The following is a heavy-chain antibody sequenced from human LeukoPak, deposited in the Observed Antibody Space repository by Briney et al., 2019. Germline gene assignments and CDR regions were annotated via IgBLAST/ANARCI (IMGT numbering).Heavy chain of an antibody. CDR3: ARVPGQCDVGGYDTTSFDY. CDR2: INPNSGDT. Sequence: ASVKVSCKASGYTFTGYYMHWVRQAPGQGLEWMGWINPNSGDTNYAQKFQGRVTMTRDTSISTAYMELSRLRSDDTAVYYCARVPGQCDVGGYDTTSFDYWGQGTLVTVSS. CDR1: GYTFTGYY. V-gene: IGHV1-2*02. D-gene: IGHD3-22*01. J-gene: IGHJ4*02.